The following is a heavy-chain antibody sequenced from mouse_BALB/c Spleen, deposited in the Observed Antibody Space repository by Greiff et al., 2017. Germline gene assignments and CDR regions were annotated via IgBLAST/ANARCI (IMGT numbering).Heavy chain of an antibody. J-gene: IGHJ2*01. CDR2: ISYSGST. Sequence: EVKLQESGPGLVKPSQSLSLTCTVTGYSITSDYAWNWIRQFPGNKLEWMGYISYSGSTSYNPSLKSRISITRDTSKNQFFLQLNSVTTEDTATYYCARFIPLPHYFDYWGQGTTLTVSS. CDR1: GYSITSDYA. CDR3: ARFIPLPHYFDY. D-gene: IGHD1-2*01. V-gene: IGHV3-2*02.